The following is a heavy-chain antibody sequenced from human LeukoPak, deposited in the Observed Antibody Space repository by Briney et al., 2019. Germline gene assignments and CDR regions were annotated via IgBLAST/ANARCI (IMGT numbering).Heavy chain of an antibody. CDR1: GGSVRSYW. CDR2: IYSTGST. CDR3: ARQGYTVSYYFLDY. Sequence: PSETLSLTCDASGGSVRSYWWGWVRQPAGKGLEWLGRIYSTGSTRFNPSLKSRLTLSIDTSTNQFSLTLTSVTAADTAVYFCARQGYTVSYYFLDYWSQGTLVTVSS. V-gene: IGHV4-4*07. J-gene: IGHJ4*02. D-gene: IGHD1-26*01.